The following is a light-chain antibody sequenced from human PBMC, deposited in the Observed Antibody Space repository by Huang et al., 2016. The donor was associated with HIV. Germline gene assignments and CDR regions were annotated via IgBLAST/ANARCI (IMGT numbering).Light chain of an antibody. V-gene: IGKV3-11*01. CDR1: QSVSGD. J-gene: IGKJ1*01. Sequence: DIVLTQSPATLSLSPGERATLSCRASQSVSGDLAWYQQKLGQAPRLLSYAASNRATGIPARFSGSGSGTDFTLTISSLEPEDFAVYYCQQRSDWPPTFGQGTTVEIK. CDR3: QQRSDWPPT. CDR2: AAS.